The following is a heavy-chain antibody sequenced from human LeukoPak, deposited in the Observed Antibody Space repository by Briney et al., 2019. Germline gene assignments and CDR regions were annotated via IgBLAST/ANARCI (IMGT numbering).Heavy chain of an antibody. D-gene: IGHD5-18*01. CDR1: GFTFSSYE. Sequence: GGSLRLSCAASGFTFSSYEMNWVRQAPGKGLEWVSYISSSGSTIYYADSVKGRFTISRDNAKSSLYLQMNSLRAEDTAVYYCARHLSGVTGYTYGRGIDYWGQGTLVTVSS. J-gene: IGHJ4*02. V-gene: IGHV3-48*03. CDR2: ISSSGSTI. CDR3: ARHLSGVTGYTYGRGIDY.